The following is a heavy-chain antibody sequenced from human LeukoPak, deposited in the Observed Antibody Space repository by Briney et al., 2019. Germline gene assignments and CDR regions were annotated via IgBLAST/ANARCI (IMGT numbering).Heavy chain of an antibody. Sequence: GGSLRLSSAPSRFTSTSSTMNSVRPAPRKGLEWVSSISTSSSYLSSADSVKGRFSISRDNAKNSLYLQMNSLRAEDTAVYYCARRTSPYYYDSSGYSFDYWGQGTLVTVSS. V-gene: IGHV3-21*01. J-gene: IGHJ4*02. D-gene: IGHD3-22*01. CDR3: ARRTSPYYYDSSGYSFDY. CDR1: RFTSTSST. CDR2: ISTSSSYL.